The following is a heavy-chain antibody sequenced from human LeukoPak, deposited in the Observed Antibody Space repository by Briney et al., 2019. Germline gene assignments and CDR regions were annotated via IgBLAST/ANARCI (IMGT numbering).Heavy chain of an antibody. CDR3: ARDRGATTRGVFDY. D-gene: IGHD1-26*01. V-gene: IGHV1-69*06. Sequence: GASVKVSCKASGGTFSSYAISWVRQAPGQGLEWMGGIIPIFGTANYAQKFQGRVTITADKSTSTAYMELSSLRSEDTAVYYCARDRGATTRGVFDYWGQGTLVTVSS. CDR1: GGTFSSYA. J-gene: IGHJ4*02. CDR2: IIPIFGTA.